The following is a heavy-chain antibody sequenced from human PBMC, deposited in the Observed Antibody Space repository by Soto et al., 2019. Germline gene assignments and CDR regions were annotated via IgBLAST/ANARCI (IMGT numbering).Heavy chain of an antibody. CDR2: ISSGGLST. CDR3: SKARGDYYYMDV. J-gene: IGHJ6*03. Sequence: EVQLLESGGGLVQPGGSLRLSCAASGFTFSDYSMNWVRQAPGRGLEWVSTISSGGLSTYFADSVQGRFTISRDNSNEKVYLQMNNLRADDTAVYFCSKARGDYYYMDVWGKGTTVTVSS. CDR1: GFTFSDYS. V-gene: IGHV3-23*01.